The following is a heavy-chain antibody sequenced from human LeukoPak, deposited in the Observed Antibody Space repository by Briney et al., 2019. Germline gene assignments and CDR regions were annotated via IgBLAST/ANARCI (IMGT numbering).Heavy chain of an antibody. CDR1: GFTFSTYG. CDR3: ARDPLGSGGWYDY. V-gene: IGHV3-30*02. J-gene: IGHJ4*02. Sequence: PGGTLRLSCAASGFTFSTYGMHWVRQAPGKGLEWVAFIRYDGSNKYYADSVKGRFTISRDNSKNTLYLQMNSLRAEDTAVYYCARDPLGSGGWYDYWGQGTLVTVSS. D-gene: IGHD2-15*01. CDR2: IRYDGSNK.